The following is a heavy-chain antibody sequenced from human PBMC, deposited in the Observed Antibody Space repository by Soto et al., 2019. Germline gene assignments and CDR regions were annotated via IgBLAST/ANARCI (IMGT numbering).Heavy chain of an antibody. CDR1: GGTFSSYR. V-gene: IGHV1-69*01. CDR2: IVPIYRTA. D-gene: IGHD6-13*01. Sequence: QVQLVQSGAEVKKPGSSVKVSCNASGGTFSSYRINWVRQAPGQGLEWVGGIVPIYRTADYAQKFQGRVTITADESARTAYMELRSLKSQDTSVYYCARDSGAKLSSSWGQGTLVTVSS. CDR3: ARDSGAKLSSS. J-gene: IGHJ4*02.